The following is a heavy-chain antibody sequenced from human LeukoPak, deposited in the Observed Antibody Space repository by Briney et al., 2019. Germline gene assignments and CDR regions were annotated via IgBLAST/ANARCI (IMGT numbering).Heavy chain of an antibody. CDR2: TNRDGSST. J-gene: IGHJ4*02. CDR3: ARDSVEWYIFDY. CDR1: GFTFSSYW. Sequence: GGSLRLSCAASGFTFSSYWMHWVRQAPGKGPVWVARTNRDGSSTAYADSVRGRFTISKDNAKNTLYLLMNSLRAEDTAVFYCARDSVEWYIFDYWGQGTLVTVSS. D-gene: IGHD3-3*01. V-gene: IGHV3-74*01.